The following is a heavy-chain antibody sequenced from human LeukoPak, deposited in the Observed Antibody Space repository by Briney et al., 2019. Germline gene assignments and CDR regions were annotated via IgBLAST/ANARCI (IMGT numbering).Heavy chain of an antibody. D-gene: IGHD7-27*01. CDR1: QFTFNGSW. CDR3: AAWGKYNY. Sequence: PGGSLRLSCADSQFTFNGSWMNWVRQAPGKGLEWVANINLGGSAKLYVDSVKGRFTISRDNAKNSLDLQMNSLKVEDTAVYYCAAWGKYNYWGQGTLVTVSS. CDR2: INLGGSAK. J-gene: IGHJ4*02. V-gene: IGHV3-7*01.